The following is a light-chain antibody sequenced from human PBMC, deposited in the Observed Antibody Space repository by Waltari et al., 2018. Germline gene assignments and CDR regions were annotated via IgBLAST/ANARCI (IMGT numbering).Light chain of an antibody. CDR2: RAS. CDR3: QQHGTLPAT. Sequence: EIVLTQSPGTASLSPGERVTLTCRASQSVGSSSLAWYQQKPGQASRLVIYRASRRATGIPDRFSGSVSGTDFSLTISRLEPEDVAVYYCQQHGTLPATFGQGTKVEIK. CDR1: QSVGSSS. J-gene: IGKJ1*01. V-gene: IGKV3-20*01.